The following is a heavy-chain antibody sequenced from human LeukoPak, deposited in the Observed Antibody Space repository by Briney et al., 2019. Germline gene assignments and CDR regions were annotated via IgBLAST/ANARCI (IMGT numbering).Heavy chain of an antibody. CDR2: ISSGSSYI. J-gene: IGHJ4*02. CDR3: ARDSPGLYSSGWI. Sequence: PGGSLRLSCAASGFTFSTYSMNWVRQAPGKGLEGVSSISSGSSYIYYADSVKGRFTISRDNAKNSLYLQMNSLRAEDTAVYYCARDSPGLYSSGWIWGQGTLVTVSS. D-gene: IGHD6-19*01. V-gene: IGHV3-21*01. CDR1: GFTFSTYS.